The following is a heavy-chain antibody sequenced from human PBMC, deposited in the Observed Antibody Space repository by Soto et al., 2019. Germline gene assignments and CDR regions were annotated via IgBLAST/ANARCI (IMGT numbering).Heavy chain of an antibody. CDR2: IYYSGST. D-gene: IGHD3-22*01. J-gene: IGHJ5*02. CDR1: GGSVSSGSYY. V-gene: IGHV4-61*01. Sequence: SETLSLTCTVSGGSVSSGSYYWSWIRQPPGKGLEWIGYIYYSGSTNYNPSLKSRVTISVDTSKNQFSPKLSSVTAADTAVYYCARMDYYDSSGPPARWFDLWGQGTLVTVSS. CDR3: ARMDYYDSSGPPARWFDL.